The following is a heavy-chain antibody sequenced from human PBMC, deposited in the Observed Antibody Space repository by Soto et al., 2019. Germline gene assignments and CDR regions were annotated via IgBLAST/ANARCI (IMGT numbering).Heavy chain of an antibody. V-gene: IGHV4-61*01. CDR1: GGSVSSGSYY. D-gene: IGHD6-19*01. CDR3: ARESLGGQWLVRSWYFDL. J-gene: IGHJ2*01. CDR2: IYYSGST. Sequence: QVQLQESGPGLVKPSETLSLTCTVSGGSVSSGSYYWSWIRQPPGKGLEWIGYIYYSGSTNYNPSLKSRVTISVDTSKNQFSLKLSSVTAADTAVYYCARESLGGQWLVRSWYFDLWGRGTLVTVSS.